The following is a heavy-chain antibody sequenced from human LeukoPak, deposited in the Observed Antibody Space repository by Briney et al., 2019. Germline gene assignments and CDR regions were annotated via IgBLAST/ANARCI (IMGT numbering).Heavy chain of an antibody. CDR3: ARDPYFSSSGT. CDR1: GFTFSSYW. D-gene: IGHD6-6*01. Sequence: GGSLRLSCAASGFTFSSYWTSWVRQAPGKGLEWVANIKQDGSEKYYVDSVKGRFTISRDNAKNSLYLQMNSLRAEDTAVYHCARDPYFSSSGTWGQGTLVTVSS. J-gene: IGHJ4*02. V-gene: IGHV3-7*01. CDR2: IKQDGSEK.